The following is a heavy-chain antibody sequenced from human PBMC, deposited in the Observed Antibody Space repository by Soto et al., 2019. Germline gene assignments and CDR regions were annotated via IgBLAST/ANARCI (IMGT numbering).Heavy chain of an antibody. Sequence: GASVKVSCKASGYTFTGYGMHWVRQAPGQGLEWMGWISAYNGNTNYAQKLQGRVTMTTDTSTSTAYMELRSLRSDDTAVYYCANLIYRSSWYYLDDWGQGTPVTVSS. CDR2: ISAYNGNT. D-gene: IGHD6-13*01. CDR3: ANLIYRSSWYYLDD. J-gene: IGHJ4*02. V-gene: IGHV1-18*01. CDR1: GYTFTGYG.